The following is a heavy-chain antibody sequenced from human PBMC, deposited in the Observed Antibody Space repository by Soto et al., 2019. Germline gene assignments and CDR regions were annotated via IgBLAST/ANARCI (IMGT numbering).Heavy chain of an antibody. D-gene: IGHD5-12*01. CDR1: GGTFSSYA. J-gene: IGHJ6*02. Sequence: ASVKVSCKASGGTFSSYAISWVRQAPGQGLGWMGGIVPIFGTANYAQKFQGRVTITADKSTSTAYMELSSLRSEDTAVYYCAREVANAPYYYYGMDVWGQGTTVTVSS. V-gene: IGHV1-69*06. CDR3: AREVANAPYYYYGMDV. CDR2: IVPIFGTA.